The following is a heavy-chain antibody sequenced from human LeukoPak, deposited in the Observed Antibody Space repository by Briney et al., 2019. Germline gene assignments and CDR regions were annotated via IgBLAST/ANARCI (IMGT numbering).Heavy chain of an antibody. CDR3: ARDWVYYGSGSYLH. Sequence: GGSLRLSCATSGFTLSDYYMSWVRQAPGKGLEWVSVIYSGGSTYYADSVKGRFTISRDNSKNTLYLQMNSLRAEDTAVYYCARDWVYYGSGSYLHWGQGTLVTVSS. CDR1: GFTLSDYY. CDR2: IYSGGST. J-gene: IGHJ4*02. V-gene: IGHV3-53*01. D-gene: IGHD3-10*01.